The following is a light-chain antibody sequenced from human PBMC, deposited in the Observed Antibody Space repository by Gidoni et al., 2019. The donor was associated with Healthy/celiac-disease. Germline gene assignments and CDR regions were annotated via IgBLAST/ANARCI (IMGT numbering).Light chain of an antibody. Sequence: DIQMNQSPSSLSASVGDRVTITCQASQDISNYLNWYQQKPWKATKLMIYDASNLETGVPSRFSGSGSGTDFTFTISSLQPEDIATYYCQQYDNLPYTFGQGTKLEIK. V-gene: IGKV1-33*01. CDR3: QQYDNLPYT. CDR1: QDISNY. J-gene: IGKJ2*01. CDR2: DAS.